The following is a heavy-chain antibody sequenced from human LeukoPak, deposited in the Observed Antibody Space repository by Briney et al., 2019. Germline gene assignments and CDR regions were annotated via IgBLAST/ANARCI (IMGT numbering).Heavy chain of an antibody. V-gene: IGHV1-24*01. Sequence: ASVKVSCKVSGYTLTELSMHWVRQAPGKGLEWMGGFVPEDGETINAPQFQGRVTMTEDTSTDTAYMELSTLRSGDTAVYYCATPRPNSSSWYHPFYYYYGMDVWGQGTTVSVSS. CDR3: ATPRPNSSSWYHPFYYYYGMDV. CDR2: FVPEDGET. J-gene: IGHJ6*02. CDR1: GYTLTELS. D-gene: IGHD6-13*01.